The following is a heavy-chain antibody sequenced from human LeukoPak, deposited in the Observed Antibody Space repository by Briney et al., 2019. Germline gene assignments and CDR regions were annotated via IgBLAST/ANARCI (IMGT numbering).Heavy chain of an antibody. CDR2: INPNTGDT. CDR1: GYNFPDQY. J-gene: IGHJ4*02. CDR3: ATTTAF. Sequence: ASVTVSCKTSGYNFPDQYVYWVRQAPGQGLEWMGRINPNTGDTTYSQKFQGRVTMTRVTSIRTAYLKLNSLRSDDTAVYFCATTTAFWGPGTPVTVPS. V-gene: IGHV1-2*06. D-gene: IGHD1-14*01.